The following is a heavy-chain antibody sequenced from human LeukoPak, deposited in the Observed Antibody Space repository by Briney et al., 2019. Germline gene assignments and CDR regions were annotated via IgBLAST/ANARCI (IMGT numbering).Heavy chain of an antibody. CDR2: IYYSGST. CDR3: ASIQLWTYYFDY. CDR1: GGSISSSSYY. Sequence: PSETLSLTCTVSGGSISSSSYYWGWIRQPPGKGLEWIGGIYYSGSTYYNPSLKSRVTISVDTSKNQFSLKLSSVTAADTAVYYCASIQLWTYYFDYWGQGTLVTVSS. D-gene: IGHD5-18*01. J-gene: IGHJ4*02. V-gene: IGHV4-39*01.